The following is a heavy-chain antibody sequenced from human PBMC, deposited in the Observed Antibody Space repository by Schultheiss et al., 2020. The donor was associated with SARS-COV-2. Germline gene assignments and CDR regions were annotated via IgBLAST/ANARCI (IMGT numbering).Heavy chain of an antibody. CDR1: GFTFSSYA. CDR2: ISSSSSYI. V-gene: IGHV3-21*01. J-gene: IGHJ3*02. CDR3: ASMQYQLLGLGDAFDI. Sequence: GGSLRLSCAASGFTFSSYAMHWVRQAPGKGLEWVSSISSSSSYIYYADSVKGRFTISRDNAKNSLYLQMNSLRAEDTAVYYYASMQYQLLGLGDAFDIWGQGTMITVSS. D-gene: IGHD2-2*01.